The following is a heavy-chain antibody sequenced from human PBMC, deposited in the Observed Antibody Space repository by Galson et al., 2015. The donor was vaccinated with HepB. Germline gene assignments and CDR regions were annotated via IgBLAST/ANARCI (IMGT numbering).Heavy chain of an antibody. CDR2: VYHSGST. V-gene: IGHV4-61*01. D-gene: IGHD5-18*01. J-gene: IGHJ6*02. CDR3: ARGYSSGLFYHYGMDV. Sequence: VSGDSVNSSKYYWSWIRQPPGNGLEWMGYVYHSGSTNYNPSLKSRLTISVDTSKIRFSLRLKSVTAADTAVYFCARGYSSGLFYHYGMDVWGQGTTVTVSS. CDR1: GDSVNSSKYY.